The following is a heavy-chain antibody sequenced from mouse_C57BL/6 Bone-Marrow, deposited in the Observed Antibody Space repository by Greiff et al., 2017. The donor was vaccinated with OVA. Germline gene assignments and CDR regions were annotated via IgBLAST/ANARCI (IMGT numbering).Heavy chain of an antibody. CDR3: TVDGYYVCAMDY. CDR2: IDPENGDT. Sequence: VQLQQSGAELVRPGASVKLSCTASGFNIKDDYMHWVKQRPEQGLEWIGWIDPENGDTEYASKFQGKATITADTSSNTAYLQLSSLTSEDTAVYYCTVDGYYVCAMDYWGQGTSVTVSS. J-gene: IGHJ4*01. CDR1: GFNIKDDY. D-gene: IGHD2-3*01. V-gene: IGHV14-4*01.